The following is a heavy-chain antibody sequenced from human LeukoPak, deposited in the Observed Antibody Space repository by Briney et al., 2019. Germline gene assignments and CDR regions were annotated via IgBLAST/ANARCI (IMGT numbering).Heavy chain of an antibody. J-gene: IGHJ2*01. Sequence: SETLSLTCTVSGGSISSSSYYWGWIRQPPGKGVEWIGSIYYSGSTYYNPSLKSRVTISLDTSKNQFSLKLSSVTAADTAVYYCARTVPAAIHIYRYFDLWGRGTLVTVSS. D-gene: IGHD2-2*01. V-gene: IGHV4-39*01. CDR2: IYYSGST. CDR1: GGSISSSSYY. CDR3: ARTVPAAIHIYRYFDL.